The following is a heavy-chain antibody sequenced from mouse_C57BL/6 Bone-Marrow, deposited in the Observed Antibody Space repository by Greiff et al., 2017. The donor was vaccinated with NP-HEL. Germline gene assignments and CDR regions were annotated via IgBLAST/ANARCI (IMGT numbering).Heavy chain of an antibody. Sequence: EVMLVESGGDLVKPGGSLKLSCAASGFTFSSYGMSWVRQTPDKRLEWVATISSGGSYTYYPDSVKGRFTISRDNAKNTLYLQMSSLKSEDTAMYYCAREGGYDYDGGFAYWGQGTLVTVSA. CDR2: ISSGGSYT. D-gene: IGHD2-4*01. V-gene: IGHV5-6*01. CDR3: AREGGYDYDGGFAY. J-gene: IGHJ3*01. CDR1: GFTFSSYG.